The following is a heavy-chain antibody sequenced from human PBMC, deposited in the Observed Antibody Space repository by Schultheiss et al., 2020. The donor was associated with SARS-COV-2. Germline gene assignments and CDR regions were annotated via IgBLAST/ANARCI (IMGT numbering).Heavy chain of an antibody. CDR2: IYPGDSDT. J-gene: IGHJ6*02. V-gene: IGHV5-51*01. D-gene: IGHD3-3*01. Sequence: GESLKISCKGSGYSFTSYWISWVRQMPGKGLEWMGIIYPGDSDTRYSPSFQGQVTISADKSISTAYLQWSSLKASDTAMYYCARLEKDDFWSGYYSYYYYGMDVWGQGTTVTVSS. CDR1: GYSFTSYW. CDR3: ARLEKDDFWSGYYSYYYYGMDV.